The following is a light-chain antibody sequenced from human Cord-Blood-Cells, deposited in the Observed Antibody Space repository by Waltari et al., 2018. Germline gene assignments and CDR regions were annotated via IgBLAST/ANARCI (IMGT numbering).Light chain of an antibody. CDR3: QQYGSSQWT. V-gene: IGKV3-20*01. J-gene: IGKJ1*01. CDR2: GAS. Sequence: EIVLTQSPGPLSLSPGERATPSCRASQSVSSSYLAWYQQKPGQAPRLLIYGASSRATGIPDRFSGSGSGTDFTLTISRLEPEDFAVYYCQQYGSSQWTFGQGTKVEIK. CDR1: QSVSSSY.